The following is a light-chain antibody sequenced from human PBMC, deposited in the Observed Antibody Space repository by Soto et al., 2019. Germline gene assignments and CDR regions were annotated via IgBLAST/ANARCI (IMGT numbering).Light chain of an antibody. Sequence: QSVLTQPRSVSGSPGQSVTISCTGTSSDVGGYNYVSWYQQHPGKAPKLMIYDVSERPSGVPDRFSGSKSGNTASLTISGLQAEYEADYYCCSYAGSYTYVFGTGTKLTVL. V-gene: IGLV2-11*01. CDR1: SSDVGGYNY. J-gene: IGLJ1*01. CDR2: DVS. CDR3: CSYAGSYTYV.